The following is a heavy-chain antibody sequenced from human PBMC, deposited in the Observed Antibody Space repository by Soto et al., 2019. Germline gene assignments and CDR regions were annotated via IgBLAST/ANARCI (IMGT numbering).Heavy chain of an antibody. J-gene: IGHJ4*02. CDR3: AKDVATIISSYFDY. V-gene: IGHV3-23*01. CDR1: GFTFISDA. D-gene: IGHD5-12*01. CDR2: ISGSGGST. Sequence: GGSPRPSRAASGFTFISDAISWVRQAPGKGLEWVSAISGSGGSTYYADSVKGRFTISRDNSKNTLYLQMNSLRAEDTAVYYCAKDVATIISSYFDYWGQGTLVTVSS.